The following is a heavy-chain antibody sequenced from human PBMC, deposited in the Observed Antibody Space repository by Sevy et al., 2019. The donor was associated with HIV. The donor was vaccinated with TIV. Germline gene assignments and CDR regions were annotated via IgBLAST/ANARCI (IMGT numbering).Heavy chain of an antibody. J-gene: IGHJ4*01. Sequence: GGSLRLSCAASGFTFSSYAMSWVRQAPGKGLEWVSAINGSGGITYYSDSVKGRFTISRDNSKNTLYLQMNSLRAEDTAVYYCAKGSTVIRWLPGIAVAASFDYWGHGTLVTVSS. CDR3: AKGSTVIRWLPGIAVAASFDY. V-gene: IGHV3-23*01. D-gene: IGHD6-19*01. CDR1: GFTFSSYA. CDR2: INGSGGIT.